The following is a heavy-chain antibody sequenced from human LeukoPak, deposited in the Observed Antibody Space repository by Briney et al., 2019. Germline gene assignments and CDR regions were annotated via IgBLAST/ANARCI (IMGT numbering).Heavy chain of an antibody. CDR2: ISSNGGST. CDR3: VKGGSSSWYYFDY. V-gene: IGHV3-64D*06. J-gene: IGHJ4*02. Sequence: GGSLRLSCAASGFPFNAYWMTWVRQAPGKGLEYVSAISSNGGSTYYADSVKGRFTISRDNSKNTLYLQMSSLRAEDTAVYYCVKGGSSSWYYFDYWGQGTLVTVSS. CDR1: GFPFNAYW. D-gene: IGHD6-13*01.